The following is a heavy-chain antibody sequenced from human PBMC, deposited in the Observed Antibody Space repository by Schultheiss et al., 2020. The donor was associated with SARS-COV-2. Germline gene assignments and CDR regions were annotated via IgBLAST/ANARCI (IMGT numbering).Heavy chain of an antibody. J-gene: IGHJ6*03. V-gene: IGHV3-53*05. CDR1: GFTFSDYA. Sequence: GGSLRLSCATSGFTFSDYAMSWVRRAPGKGLEWVSVIYSGGSTYYADSVKGRFTISRDNSKNTLYLQMNSLRAEDTAVYYCARHRADCSSTSCYPYYYYYMDVWGKGTTVTVSS. D-gene: IGHD2-2*01. CDR3: ARHRADCSSTSCYPYYYYYMDV. CDR2: IYSGGST.